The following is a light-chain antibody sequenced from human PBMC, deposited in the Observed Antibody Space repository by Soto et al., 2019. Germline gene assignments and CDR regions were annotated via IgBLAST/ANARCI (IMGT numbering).Light chain of an antibody. V-gene: IGKV1-9*01. Sequence: DVQLTQTPSFLSASVGDRVTITCRASLHISTYLAWYQQKPGKAPKLLIYAASTLHTGVPSRFSGSGSGTEFTLTISSLQPEDFATFICQQINSYPLTFGGGTKVEI. CDR3: QQINSYPLT. CDR1: LHISTY. J-gene: IGKJ4*01. CDR2: AAS.